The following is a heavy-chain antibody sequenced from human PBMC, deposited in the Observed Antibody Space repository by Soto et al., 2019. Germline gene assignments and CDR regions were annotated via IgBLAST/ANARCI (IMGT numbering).Heavy chain of an antibody. CDR3: AREPAAMPGTCYMDV. CDR1: GGTFSSYT. Sequence: SVKVSCKASGGTFSSYTISWVRQAPGQGLEWMGRIIPILGIANYAQKFQGRVTITADKSTSTAYMELSSLRSEDTAVYYCAREPAAMPGTCYMDVWGKGTTVTVSS. V-gene: IGHV1-69*04. J-gene: IGHJ6*03. CDR2: IIPILGIA. D-gene: IGHD2-2*01.